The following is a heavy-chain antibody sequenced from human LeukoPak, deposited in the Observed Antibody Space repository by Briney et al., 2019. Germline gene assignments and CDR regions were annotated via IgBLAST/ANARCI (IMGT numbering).Heavy chain of an antibody. V-gene: IGHV1-18*01. CDR3: ASGAYYPFDF. CDR2: ISAYNGNT. J-gene: IGHJ4*02. CDR1: GYPFSSYG. D-gene: IGHD1-26*01. Sequence: ASVKVSCKGSGYPFSSYGITWVRQAPGQGLEWVGWISAYNGNTQYGQNVQGRGTMTTETSTRTAYMELRNLRSDDTAVYFCASGAYYPFDFWGQGTLVTVSS.